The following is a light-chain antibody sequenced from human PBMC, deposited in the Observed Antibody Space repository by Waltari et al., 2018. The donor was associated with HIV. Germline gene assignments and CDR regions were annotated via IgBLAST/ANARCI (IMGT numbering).Light chain of an antibody. CDR1: SSNIGSNT. Sequence: QSVLTQPPSASGTPGQRVTISCSGSSSNIGSNTVNWYQQLPGTAPKLLIYSNNLRPSGVPDRLAGSNSGTAASLAISGLQSEDEANYYCAAWDDSLIGPVFGGGTKLTVL. CDR3: AAWDDSLIGPV. V-gene: IGLV1-44*01. CDR2: SNN. J-gene: IGLJ3*02.